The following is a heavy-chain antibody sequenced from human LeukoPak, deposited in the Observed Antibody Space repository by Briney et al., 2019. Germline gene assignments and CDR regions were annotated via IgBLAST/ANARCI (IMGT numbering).Heavy chain of an antibody. D-gene: IGHD4-23*01. CDR3: AKDYDYGGVNWFDP. V-gene: IGHV3-23*01. CDR1: GFTFSSYA. J-gene: IGHJ5*02. Sequence: GGSLRLSCAASGFTFSSYAMSWVRQAPGKGLEWVSGISGSGSSTYYADSVKGRFTISRDNSKNTLYLQMNSLRAEDTAGYYCAKDYDYGGVNWFDPWGQGTLVIVSS. CDR2: ISGSGSST.